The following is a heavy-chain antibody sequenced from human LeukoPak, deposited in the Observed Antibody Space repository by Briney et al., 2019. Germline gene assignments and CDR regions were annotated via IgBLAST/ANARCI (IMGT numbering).Heavy chain of an antibody. CDR2: INPNSGGT. V-gene: IGHV1-2*02. Sequence: ASVKVSCKASGYTFTGYYMHWVRQAPGQGLEWMGWINPNSGGTNYAQKFQGRVTMTRDTSISTAYMELSRLRSDDTAVYYCARSFDCSSTSCFPDYWGRGTLVTVSS. J-gene: IGHJ4*02. CDR3: ARSFDCSSTSCFPDY. CDR1: GYTFTGYY. D-gene: IGHD2-2*01.